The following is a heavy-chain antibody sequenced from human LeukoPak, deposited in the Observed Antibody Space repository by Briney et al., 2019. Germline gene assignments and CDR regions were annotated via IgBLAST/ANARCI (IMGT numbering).Heavy chain of an antibody. Sequence: SGGSLRLPCAASGFTFSSYAMHWVRQAPGKGLEWVSYISSSSSTMYYADSVKGRFSISRDNAKNSLYLQMNSLRAEDTAVYYCARDHHRRLYDSQARDTFDIWGQGTMVTVSS. CDR3: ARDHHRRLYDSQARDTFDI. D-gene: IGHD3-22*01. CDR2: ISSSSSTM. J-gene: IGHJ3*02. CDR1: GFTFSSYA. V-gene: IGHV3-48*01.